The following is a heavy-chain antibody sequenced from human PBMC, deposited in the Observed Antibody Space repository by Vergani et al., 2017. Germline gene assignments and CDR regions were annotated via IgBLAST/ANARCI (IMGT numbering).Heavy chain of an antibody. J-gene: IGHJ5*02. CDR2: IYYSGST. CDR3: ARGYYYDSSGYYYVNNWFDP. CDR1: GGSISSHY. Sequence: QVQLQESGPGLVKPSETLSLTCTVSGGSISSHYWSWIRQPPGKGLEWIGTIYYSGSTYYNPSLKSRVTISVDTSKNQCSLKLSSVTAADTAVYYCARGYYYDSSGYYYVNNWFDPWGQGTLVTVSS. V-gene: IGHV4-59*11. D-gene: IGHD3-22*01.